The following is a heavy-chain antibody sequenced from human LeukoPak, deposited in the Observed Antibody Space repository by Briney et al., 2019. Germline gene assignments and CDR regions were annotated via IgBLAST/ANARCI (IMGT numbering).Heavy chain of an antibody. J-gene: IGHJ6*04. CDR1: GFTFSSYS. V-gene: IGHV3-21*01. Sequence: GGSLRLSCAASGFTFSSYSMNWVRQAPGKGLEWVSSISSSSSYIYYADSVKGRFTISRDNAKNSLYLQMNSLRAEDTAVYYCARDGYCSSTSCWAMYYYYGMDAWGKGTTVTVSS. CDR2: ISSSSSYI. D-gene: IGHD2-2*03. CDR3: ARDGYCSSTSCWAMYYYYGMDA.